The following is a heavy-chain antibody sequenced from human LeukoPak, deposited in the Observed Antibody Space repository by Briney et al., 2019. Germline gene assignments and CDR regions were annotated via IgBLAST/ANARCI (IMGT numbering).Heavy chain of an antibody. CDR2: IHIYRGNT. V-gene: IGHV1-2*06. CDR1: GYSSTNYG. Sequence: ASVKVSCKASGYSSTNYGISWVRQAPGQGLEWMGRIHIYRGNTNYAQKFQGRVTMTRDTSISTAYMELSRLRSDDTAVYYCARQARGEGYYYGSGSYISRKRQGSERFRKKVFDPWGQGTLVTVSS. CDR3: ARQARGEGYYYGSGSYISRKRQGSERFRKKVFDP. J-gene: IGHJ5*02. D-gene: IGHD3-10*01.